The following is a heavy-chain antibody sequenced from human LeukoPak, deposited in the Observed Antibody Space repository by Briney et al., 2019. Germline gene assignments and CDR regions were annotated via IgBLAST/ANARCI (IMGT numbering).Heavy chain of an antibody. J-gene: IGHJ5*02. CDR3: ARAMASAAGTGRWFDP. V-gene: IGHV1-69*01. D-gene: IGHD6-13*01. Sequence: SVKVSCKASGGTFSSYAISWVRQAPGQGLEWMGGIIPIFGTANYAQKFQGRVTITADEPTSTAYMELSSLRSEDTAVYYCARAMASAAGTGRWFDPWGQGTLVTVSS. CDR1: GGTFSSYA. CDR2: IIPIFGTA.